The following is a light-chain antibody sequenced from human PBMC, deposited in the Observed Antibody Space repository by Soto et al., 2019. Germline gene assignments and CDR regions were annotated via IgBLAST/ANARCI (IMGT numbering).Light chain of an antibody. V-gene: IGKV1-9*01. J-gene: IGKJ1*01. Sequence: DVQLTQSPSFLSASVGDRVAISGRASQGISSYLAWYQQKPGKAPKLLISTASTLQSGVPSRFSGSGSGTEFTLTISSLQPEDFATYYCQQLNNYPRTFGQGTKVDIK. CDR1: QGISSY. CDR2: TAS. CDR3: QQLNNYPRT.